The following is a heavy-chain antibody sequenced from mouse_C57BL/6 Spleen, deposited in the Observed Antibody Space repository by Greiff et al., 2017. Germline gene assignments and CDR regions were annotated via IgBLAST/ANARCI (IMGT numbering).Heavy chain of an antibody. CDR3: TRRRAVVARDAMDY. J-gene: IGHJ4*01. CDR1: GYTFTDYE. CDR2: IDPETGGT. Sequence: LVESGAELVRPGASVTLSCKASGYTFTDYEMHWVKQTPVHGLEWIGAIDPETGGTAYNQKFKGKAILTADKSSSTAYMELRSLTSEDSAVYYCTRRRAVVARDAMDYWGQGTSVTVSS. V-gene: IGHV1-15*01. D-gene: IGHD1-1*01.